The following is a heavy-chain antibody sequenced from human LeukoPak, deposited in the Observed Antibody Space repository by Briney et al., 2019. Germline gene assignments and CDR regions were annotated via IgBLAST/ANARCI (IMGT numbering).Heavy chain of an antibody. CDR2: IWDDGNNK. D-gene: IGHD3-10*01. V-gene: IGHV3-33*01. CDR3: ARDSYQDYYGRFDP. Sequence: GGSLRLSCAASGFSFGNHGMHWVRQAPGKRLEWVAVIWDDGNNKRYANSVNGRFTISRDNSENTLYLQMIGLTAEDTAMYYCARDSYQDYYGRFDPWGQGTLVIVSS. CDR1: GFSFGNHG. J-gene: IGHJ5*02.